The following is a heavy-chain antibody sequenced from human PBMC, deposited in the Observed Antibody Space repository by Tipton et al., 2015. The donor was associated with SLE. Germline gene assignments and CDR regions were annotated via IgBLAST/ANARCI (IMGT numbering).Heavy chain of an antibody. CDR3: AGDGYKVHAFDI. CDR2: IYYSGST. CDR1: GGSISSGGYY. V-gene: IGHV4-31*03. Sequence: TLSLTCTVSGGSISSGGYYLSWIRQHPGKGLEWIGCIYYSGSTYSNPSLKSRVTISVDTSKNQFSLKLSSVTAADTAVYYCAGDGYKVHAFDIWGQGTMVTVSS. D-gene: IGHD5-24*01. J-gene: IGHJ3*02.